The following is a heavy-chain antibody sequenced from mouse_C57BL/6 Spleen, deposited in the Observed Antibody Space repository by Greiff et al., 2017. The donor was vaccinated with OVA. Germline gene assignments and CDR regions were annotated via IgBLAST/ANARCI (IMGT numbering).Heavy chain of an antibody. V-gene: IGHV1-80*01. CDR3: ARFPHDGYFDY. D-gene: IGHD2-3*01. J-gene: IGHJ2*01. CDR2: IYPGDGDT. Sequence: QVQLQQSGAELVKPGASVKISCKASGYAFSSYWMNWVKQRPGKGLEWIGQIYPGDGDTNYNGKFKGKATLTADKSSSTASMQLSSLTSEDAAVYFCARFPHDGYFDYWGQGTTLTVSS. CDR1: GYAFSSYW.